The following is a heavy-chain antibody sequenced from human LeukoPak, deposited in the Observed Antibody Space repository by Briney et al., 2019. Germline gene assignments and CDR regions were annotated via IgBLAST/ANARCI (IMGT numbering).Heavy chain of an antibody. CDR3: ARAPTGTDYYYYYMDV. CDR1: GGTFSSYA. V-gene: IGHV1-69*05. D-gene: IGHD1-1*01. Sequence: ASVKVSCKASGGTFSSYAISWVRQAPGQGLEWIGGIIPIFGTANYAQRFQGRVTITTDESTSTAYMELSSLRSEDTAVYYCARAPTGTDYYYYYMDVWGKGTTVTVSS. J-gene: IGHJ6*03. CDR2: IIPIFGTA.